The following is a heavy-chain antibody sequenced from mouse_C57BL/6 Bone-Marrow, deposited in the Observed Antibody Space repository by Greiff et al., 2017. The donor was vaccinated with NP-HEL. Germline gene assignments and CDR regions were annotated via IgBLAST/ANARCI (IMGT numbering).Heavy chain of an antibody. D-gene: IGHD2-3*01. V-gene: IGHV1-7*01. CDR2: INPSSGYT. J-gene: IGHJ2*01. Sequence: VKVVESGAELAKPGASVKLSCKASGYTFTSYWMHWVKQRPGQGLEWIGYINPSSGYTKYNQKFKDKATLTADKSSGTAYMQLSSLTYEDSAVYYCASDGYFDYWGQGTTLTVSS. CDR3: ASDGYFDY. CDR1: GYTFTSYW.